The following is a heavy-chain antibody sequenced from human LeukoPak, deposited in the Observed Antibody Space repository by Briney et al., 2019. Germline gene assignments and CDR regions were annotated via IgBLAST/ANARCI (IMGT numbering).Heavy chain of an antibody. D-gene: IGHD3-10*01. V-gene: IGHV1-2*02. Sequence: ASVKVSCKASGGTFSSYAINWVRQAPGQGLEWMGWINPNSGGTNYAQKFQGRVTMTRDTSISTAYMELSSLRSEDMAVYYCARDEFGYWGQGTLVTVSS. J-gene: IGHJ4*02. CDR1: GGTFSSYA. CDR2: INPNSGGT. CDR3: ARDEFGY.